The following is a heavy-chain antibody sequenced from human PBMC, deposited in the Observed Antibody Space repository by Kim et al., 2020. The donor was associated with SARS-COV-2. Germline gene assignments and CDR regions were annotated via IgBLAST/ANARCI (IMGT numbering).Heavy chain of an antibody. J-gene: IGHJ5*02. Sequence: SETLSLTCTVSGGSISSSSYYWGWIRQPPGKGLEWIGSIYYSGSTYYNPSLKSRVTISVDTSKNQFSLKLSSVTAADTAVYYCARHICSSTSCYRYNWFDPLGQGTLVTVSS. CDR1: GGSISSSSYY. CDR3: ARHICSSTSCYRYNWFDP. V-gene: IGHV4-39*01. D-gene: IGHD2-2*02. CDR2: IYYSGST.